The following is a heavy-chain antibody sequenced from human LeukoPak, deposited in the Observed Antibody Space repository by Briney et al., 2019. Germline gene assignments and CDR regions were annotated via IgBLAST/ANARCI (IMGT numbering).Heavy chain of an antibody. J-gene: IGHJ4*02. CDR2: ISERGGST. V-gene: IGHV3-23*01. CDR3: AKRGVVIRGLLVIGYHQEAYHYDF. CDR1: GISLSNYA. Sequence: GGSLRLSCVVSGISLSNYAMTWVRQAPGKGLEWVSYISERGGSTTYADSVKGRFTISRDTSLNTLYLQMDNLRAEDTAVYFCAKRGVVIRGLLVIGYHQEAYHYDFWGQGVLVTVSS. D-gene: IGHD3-10*01.